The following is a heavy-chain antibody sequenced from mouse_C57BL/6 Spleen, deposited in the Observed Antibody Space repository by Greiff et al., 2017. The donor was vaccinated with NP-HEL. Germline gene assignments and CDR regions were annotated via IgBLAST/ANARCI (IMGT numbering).Heavy chain of an antibody. CDR1: GYTFTDYY. Sequence: EVMLVESGPVLVKPGASVKMSCKASGYTFTDYYMNWVKQSHGKSLEWIGVINPYNGGTSYNQKFKGKATLTVDKSSSTAYMELNSLTSEDSAVYYCARGYFDVWGTGTTVTVSS. J-gene: IGHJ1*03. V-gene: IGHV1-19*01. CDR2: INPYNGGT. CDR3: ARGYFDV.